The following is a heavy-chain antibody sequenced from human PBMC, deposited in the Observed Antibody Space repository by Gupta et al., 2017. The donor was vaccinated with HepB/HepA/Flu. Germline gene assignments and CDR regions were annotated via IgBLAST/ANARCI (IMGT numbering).Heavy chain of an antibody. CDR2: ISAYNGNT. CDR1: GYTFTSYG. Sequence: QVQLVQSGAEVKKPGASVKVSCKASGYTFTSYGIGWVRQAPGQGLEWMGWISAYNGNTNYAQKLQGRVTMTTDTSTSTAYMELRSLRSDDTAVYYCARERDPVVPAALYYYGMDVWGQGTTVTVSS. D-gene: IGHD2-2*01. J-gene: IGHJ6*02. CDR3: ARERDPVVPAALYYYGMDV. V-gene: IGHV1-18*01.